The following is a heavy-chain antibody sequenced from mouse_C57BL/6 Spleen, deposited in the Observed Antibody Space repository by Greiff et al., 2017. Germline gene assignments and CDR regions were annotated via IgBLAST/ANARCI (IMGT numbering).Heavy chain of an antibody. J-gene: IGHJ2*01. CDR2: IDPSDSYT. CDR3: ARGGLLSGYFDY. CDR1: GYTFTSYW. D-gene: IGHD1-1*01. V-gene: IGHV1-69*01. Sequence: QVQLKQPGAELVMPGASVKLSCKASGYTFTSYWMHWVKQRPGQGLEWIGEIDPSDSYTNYNQKFKGKSTLTVDKSSSTAYMQLSSLTSEDSAVYYCARGGLLSGYFDYWGQGTTRTVSS.